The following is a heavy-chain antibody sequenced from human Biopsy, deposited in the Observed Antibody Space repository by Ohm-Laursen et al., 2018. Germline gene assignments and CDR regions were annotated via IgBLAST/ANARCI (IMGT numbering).Heavy chain of an antibody. V-gene: IGHV4-39*01. CDR2: VYYSGST. CDR1: GGSISSRNHY. CDR3: ARHSLDDFWSGAHYYFDY. J-gene: IGHJ4*02. Sequence: SDTLSLTCSVSGGSISSRNHYWGWLRQPPGKGLEWIGHVYYSGSTFYNSSLESRVTVFVDTSKNQFHLRLTSMSASDTAVYYCARHSLDDFWSGAHYYFDYWGLGTLVTVSS. D-gene: IGHD3-3*01.